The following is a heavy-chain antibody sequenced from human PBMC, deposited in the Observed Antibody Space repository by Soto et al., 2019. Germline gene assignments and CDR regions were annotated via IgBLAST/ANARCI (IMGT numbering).Heavy chain of an antibody. CDR2: IYSGGST. CDR1: GFTVSSNY. Sequence: GGSLRLSCAASGFTVSSNYMSWVRQAPGKGLEWVSVIYSGGSTYYADSVKGRFTISRDNSKNTLYLQMNSLRAEDTAVYYCARDPSGDSAGYFDLWGRGTLVTVSS. CDR3: ARDPSGDSAGYFDL. D-gene: IGHD7-27*01. V-gene: IGHV3-66*02. J-gene: IGHJ2*01.